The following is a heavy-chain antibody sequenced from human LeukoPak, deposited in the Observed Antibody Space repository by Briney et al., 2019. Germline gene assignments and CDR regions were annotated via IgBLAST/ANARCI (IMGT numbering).Heavy chain of an antibody. CDR1: GFTFSGYA. CDR3: ASAIAVAGSAGGYNN. Sequence: GRSLRLSCAASGFTFSGYALHWVRQAPGKGLEWVAVISHDRGNKYYADSVKGRFSVSRDNSKNTLYLQMNSLRAEDTAMYYCASAIAVAGSAGGYNNWGQGTLVTVSS. D-gene: IGHD6-19*01. V-gene: IGHV3-30*04. J-gene: IGHJ4*02. CDR2: ISHDRGNK.